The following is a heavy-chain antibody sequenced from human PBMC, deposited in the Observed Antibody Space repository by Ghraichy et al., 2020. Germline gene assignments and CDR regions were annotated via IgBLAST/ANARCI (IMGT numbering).Heavy chain of an antibody. Sequence: ASVKVSRKASGYTFTSYGISWVRQAPGQGLEWMGWISAYNGNTNYAQKLQGRVTMTTDTSTSTAYMELRSLRSDDTAVYYCARACSSTSCYYGDYWGQGTLVTVSS. CDR1: GYTFTSYG. CDR2: ISAYNGNT. CDR3: ARACSSTSCYYGDY. V-gene: IGHV1-18*01. D-gene: IGHD2-2*01. J-gene: IGHJ4*02.